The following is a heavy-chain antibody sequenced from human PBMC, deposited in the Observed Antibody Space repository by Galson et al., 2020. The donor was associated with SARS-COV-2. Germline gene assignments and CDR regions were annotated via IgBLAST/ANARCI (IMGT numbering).Heavy chain of an antibody. V-gene: IGHV3-15*01. D-gene: IGHD7-27*01. Sequence: GGSLRLSCAASGFTFSNAWMSWVRQAPGKGLEWVGRIKSKTDGGTTDYAAPVKGRFTISRDDSKNTLYLQMNSLKTEDTAVYYCTTDLSPANGLPGDYYYYYMDVWGKGTTVTVSS. CDR3: TTDLSPANGLPGDYYYYYMDV. CDR2: IKSKTDGGTT. J-gene: IGHJ6*03. CDR1: GFTFSNAW.